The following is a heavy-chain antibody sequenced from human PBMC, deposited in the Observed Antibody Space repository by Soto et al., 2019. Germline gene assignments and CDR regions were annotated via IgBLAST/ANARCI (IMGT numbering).Heavy chain of an antibody. CDR2: IYYSGST. Sequence: SETLSLTCAVSGGSISSYYWSWIRQPPGKGLEWIGYIYYSGSTNYNPSLKSRVTISVDTSKNQFSLKLSSVTAADTAVYYCARVVAGLSGYYYYGMDVWGQGTTVTVSS. V-gene: IGHV4-59*01. D-gene: IGHD6-19*01. CDR1: GGSISSYY. J-gene: IGHJ6*02. CDR3: ARVVAGLSGYYYYGMDV.